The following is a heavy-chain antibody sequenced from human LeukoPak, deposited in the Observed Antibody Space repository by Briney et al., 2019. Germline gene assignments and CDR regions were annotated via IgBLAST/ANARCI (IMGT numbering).Heavy chain of an antibody. J-gene: IGHJ4*02. Sequence: SQTLSLTCTVSGGSISSGDYYWSWIRQPPGKGLEWIGYIYYSGSIYYNLSLKSRVTISGDTSRNQFSLKLSSVTAADTAVYYCARASNFWSGYYSSYYFDYWGQGTLVTVSS. CDR2: IYYSGSI. CDR3: ARASNFWSGYYSSYYFDY. D-gene: IGHD3-3*01. V-gene: IGHV4-30-4*01. CDR1: GGSISSGDYY.